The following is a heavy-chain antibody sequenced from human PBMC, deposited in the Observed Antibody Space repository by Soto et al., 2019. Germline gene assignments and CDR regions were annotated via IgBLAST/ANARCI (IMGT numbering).Heavy chain of an antibody. J-gene: IGHJ4*02. Sequence: GGSLRLSCAASGFTFSSYSMNWVRQAPGKGLEWVSYISSSSSTIYYADSVKGRFTISRDNAKNSLYLQMNSLRDEDTAVYYCARVTSLLSEFSFDYWGQGTLVTVSS. V-gene: IGHV3-48*02. D-gene: IGHD3-10*01. CDR3: ARVTSLLSEFSFDY. CDR1: GFTFSSYS. CDR2: ISSSSSTI.